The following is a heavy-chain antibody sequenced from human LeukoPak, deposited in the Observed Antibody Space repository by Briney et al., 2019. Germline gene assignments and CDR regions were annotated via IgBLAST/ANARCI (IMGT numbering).Heavy chain of an antibody. CDR3: ARAYSSGWYGLIEYFQH. D-gene: IGHD6-19*01. J-gene: IGHJ1*01. Sequence: PSETLSLTCTVSGVSISSYYWSWIRQPPGKGLEWIGYIYYSGSTNYNPSLKSRVTISVDTSKNQFSLKLSSVTAADTAVYYCARAYSSGWYGLIEYFQHWGQGTLVTVSS. V-gene: IGHV4-59*01. CDR2: IYYSGST. CDR1: GVSISSYY.